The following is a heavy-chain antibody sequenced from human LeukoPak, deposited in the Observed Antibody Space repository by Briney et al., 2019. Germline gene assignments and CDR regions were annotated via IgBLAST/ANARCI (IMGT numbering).Heavy chain of an antibody. J-gene: IGHJ6*03. CDR3: ARHYDFYYYYYYMDV. D-gene: IGHD3-3*01. CDR1: GGTFSSYA. CDR2: IIPIFGTA. Sequence: SVKVSCKASGGTFSSYAISWVRQAPGQGLEWTGGIIPIFGTANYAQKFQGRVTITADESTSTAYMELSSLRSEDTAVYYCARHYDFYYYYYYMDVWGKGTTVTVSS. V-gene: IGHV1-69*13.